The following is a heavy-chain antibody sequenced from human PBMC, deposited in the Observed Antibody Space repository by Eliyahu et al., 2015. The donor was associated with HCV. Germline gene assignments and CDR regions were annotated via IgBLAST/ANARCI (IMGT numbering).Heavy chain of an antibody. J-gene: IGHJ5*01. Sequence: QVQLVQSGAEVTKPGASVKIFCKXXXYTFTNYYLHWVXQAPGQGLEWMGIINLNGGGTSYAQKFQGRLTMTTDTSTSTAYLELSSLTSDDTAVYYCARDREPLIEGIKRGDWFDSWGQGTLVTVSS. V-gene: IGHV1-46*01. CDR2: INLNGGGT. CDR1: XYTFTNYY. CDR3: ARDREPLIEGIKRGDWFDS. D-gene: IGHD1-26*01.